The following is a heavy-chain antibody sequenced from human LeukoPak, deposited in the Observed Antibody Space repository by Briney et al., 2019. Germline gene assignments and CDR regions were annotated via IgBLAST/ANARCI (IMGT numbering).Heavy chain of an antibody. V-gene: IGHV4-39*07. Sequence: SETLSLTCTVSGGSISSSSYYWGWIRQPPGKGLEWIGSIYYSGSTYYNPSLKSRVTISVDTSKNQFSLKLSSVTAADTAVYYCARVAQDAYPFDHWGQGTLVTVSS. J-gene: IGHJ4*02. D-gene: IGHD5-24*01. CDR1: GGSISSSSYY. CDR3: ARVAQDAYPFDH. CDR2: IYYSGST.